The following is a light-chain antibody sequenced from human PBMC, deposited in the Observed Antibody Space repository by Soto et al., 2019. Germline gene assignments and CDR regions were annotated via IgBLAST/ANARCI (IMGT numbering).Light chain of an antibody. Sequence: ETVLTQSPATLSLSPGERATLSCRASQSVNSYLAWYQQKPGQAPRLLIYDASTRATGIPDRFSGSGSGTDFTLTIRSLEPEDFAVYYCQWRGNLWTFGQGTKVEIK. CDR1: QSVNSY. V-gene: IGKV3-11*01. J-gene: IGKJ1*01. CDR3: QWRGNLWT. CDR2: DAS.